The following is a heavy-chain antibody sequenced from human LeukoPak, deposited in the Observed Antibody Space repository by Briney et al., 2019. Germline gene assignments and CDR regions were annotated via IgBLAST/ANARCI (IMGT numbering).Heavy chain of an antibody. Sequence: PGGSLRLSCAASGFTFSSYSMNWVRQAPGKGLEWVSYISSSGSTIYYADSVKGRFTISRDNAKNSLFLQMNSLRAEDTAVYYCARDSQTRSAFDIWGQGTMVTVSS. CDR1: GFTFSSYS. CDR3: ARDSQTRSAFDI. J-gene: IGHJ3*02. D-gene: IGHD1-14*01. CDR2: ISSSGSTI. V-gene: IGHV3-48*04.